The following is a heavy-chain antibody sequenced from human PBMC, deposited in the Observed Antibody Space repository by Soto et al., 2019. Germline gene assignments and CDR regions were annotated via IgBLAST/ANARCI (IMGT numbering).Heavy chain of an antibody. CDR2: INPNSGVT. D-gene: IGHD1-26*01. CDR3: ARESGGASATLDYYYFYMDV. Sequence: QVPLVQSGAEVKEPGASVTVSCRASGDRFTDYYMHWVRQAPGQGLEWMGWINPNSGVTKYAQKFQGWATMTRDTSIRTVYMQLSRLRFDDTAIYYCARESGGASATLDYYYFYMDVWGTGTTVTVSS. V-gene: IGHV1-2*04. CDR1: GDRFTDYY. J-gene: IGHJ6*03.